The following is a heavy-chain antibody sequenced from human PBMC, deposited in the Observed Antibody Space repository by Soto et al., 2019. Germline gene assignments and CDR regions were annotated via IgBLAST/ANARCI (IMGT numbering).Heavy chain of an antibody. Sequence: ASVKVSCKASGVTFSSYAISWVRQSPGQGLEWMGGIIPIFGTANYAQKFQGRVTITADESTSTAYMELSSLRSEDTAVYYCARALESPYSSSLNWFDPWGQGTLVTVSS. CDR1: GVTFSSYA. J-gene: IGHJ5*02. CDR2: IIPIFGTA. CDR3: ARALESPYSSSLNWFDP. V-gene: IGHV1-69*13. D-gene: IGHD6-13*01.